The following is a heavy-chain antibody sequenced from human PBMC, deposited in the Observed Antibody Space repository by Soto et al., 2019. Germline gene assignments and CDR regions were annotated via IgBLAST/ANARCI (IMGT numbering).Heavy chain of an antibody. CDR3: VKDDGGYPSTAPL. CDR2: ISGSGDRT. V-gene: IGHV3-23*01. Sequence: GGSLRLSCAASGITISNYPMSWVRQAPGKGLDWVSGISGSGDRTYYADSAKGRFTISKDISKNSLSLQLDNLGVEDTAVYFCVKDDGGYPSTAPLWGQGTLVTVSS. J-gene: IGHJ1*01. CDR1: GITISNYP. D-gene: IGHD3-22*01.